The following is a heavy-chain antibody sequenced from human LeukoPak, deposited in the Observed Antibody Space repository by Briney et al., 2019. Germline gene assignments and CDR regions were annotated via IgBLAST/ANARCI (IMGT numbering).Heavy chain of an antibody. D-gene: IGHD4-17*01. J-gene: IGHJ4*02. CDR1: GFTFSSYW. V-gene: IGHV3-7*01. CDR2: IKQDGSEK. CDR3: AREGNGDYVLPQYYFDY. Sequence: GGSLRLSCAASGFTFSSYWMSWVRQAPGKGLEWVANIKQDGSEKYYVDSVKGRFTISRDNAKNSLYLQMNSLRAEDTAVYYCAREGNGDYVLPQYYFDYWGQGTLVTVSS.